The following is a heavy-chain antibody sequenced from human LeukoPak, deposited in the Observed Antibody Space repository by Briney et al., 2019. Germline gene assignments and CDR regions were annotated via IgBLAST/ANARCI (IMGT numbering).Heavy chain of an antibody. D-gene: IGHD1-26*01. Sequence: GGSLRLSCAASGFTFSGYPMNWVRQAPGKGLEWVSYISSSGSTIYYADSVKGRFTISRDNAKNSLYLQMNSLRAEDTAVYYCARQGADEGLFDYWGQGTLVTVSS. CDR2: ISSSGSTI. J-gene: IGHJ4*02. V-gene: IGHV3-48*04. CDR3: ARQGADEGLFDY. CDR1: GFTFSGYP.